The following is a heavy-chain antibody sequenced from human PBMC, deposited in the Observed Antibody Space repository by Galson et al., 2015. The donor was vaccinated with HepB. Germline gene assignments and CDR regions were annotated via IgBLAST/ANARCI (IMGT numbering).Heavy chain of an antibody. CDR3: ARDGYYYDSSGYYYVAYYGMDV. CDR1: GFTFSSYW. Sequence: SLRLSCAASGFTFSSYWMHWVRQAPGKGLVWVSRINSDGSSTSYADSVKGRFTISRDNAKNTLYLQMNSLRAEDTAVYYCARDGYYYDSSGYYYVAYYGMDVWGQGTTVTVSS. D-gene: IGHD3-22*01. V-gene: IGHV3-74*01. CDR2: INSDGSST. J-gene: IGHJ6*02.